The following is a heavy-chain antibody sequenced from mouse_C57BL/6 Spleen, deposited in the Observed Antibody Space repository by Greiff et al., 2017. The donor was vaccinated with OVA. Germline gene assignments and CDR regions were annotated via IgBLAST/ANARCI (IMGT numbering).Heavy chain of an antibody. CDR1: GYTFTSYW. D-gene: IGHD4-1*01. CDR2: IDPSDSYT. V-gene: IGHV1-69*01. Sequence: QVQLQQPGAELVMPGASVKLSCKASGYTFTSYWMHWVKQRPGQGLEWIGEIDPSDSYTNYNQKFKGKSTLTVDKSSSTAYMQLSSLTSEDSAVYDCSRERELGRGFAYWGQGTLVTVSA. J-gene: IGHJ3*01. CDR3: SRERELGRGFAY.